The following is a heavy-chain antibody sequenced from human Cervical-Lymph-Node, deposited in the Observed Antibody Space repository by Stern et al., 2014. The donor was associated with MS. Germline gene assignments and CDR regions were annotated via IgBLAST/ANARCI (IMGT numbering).Heavy chain of an antibody. CDR1: GSKFSDSY. CDR3: STFVSY. V-gene: IGHV3-11*01. D-gene: IGHD3-16*01. Sequence: VQLVESGGGLVKPGGSLRLSCRISGSKFSDSYINWIRQAPGKGLQWISYCGMCCMAIFYADSLKGRFTLSRDNPKNSVYLEMNSLRVDDTAIYYCSTFVSYWGQVTLVTFSS. J-gene: IGHJ4*02. CDR2: CGMCCMAI.